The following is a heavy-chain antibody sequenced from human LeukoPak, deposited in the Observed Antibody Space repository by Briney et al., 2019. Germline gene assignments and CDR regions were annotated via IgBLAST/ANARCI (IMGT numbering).Heavy chain of an antibody. D-gene: IGHD2-2*01. CDR1: GYSLTKLS. CDR2: FDPDDGET. Sequence: GASVKVSCTVSGYSLTKLSMHWVRQAPGKGLEWMGGFDPDDGETPLFAQKFQGRVYMTEDTSTDTDYMELSSLSSEDTAVYYCATGTIYCSSCSGDYWGQGTLVTVSS. J-gene: IGHJ4*02. CDR3: ATGTIYCSSCSGDY. V-gene: IGHV1-24*01.